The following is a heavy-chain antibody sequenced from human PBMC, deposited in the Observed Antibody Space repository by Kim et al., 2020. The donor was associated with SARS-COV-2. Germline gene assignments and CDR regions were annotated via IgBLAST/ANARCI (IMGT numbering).Heavy chain of an antibody. V-gene: IGHV3-11*01. J-gene: IGHJ4*01. CDR3: ARDSCRAVSFDY. Sequence: AESKMGRFTLSRDNAKSSLYPQLNSLRAEETAVYYCARDSCRAVSFDYWGHGTLVTVSS. D-gene: IGHD1-26*01.